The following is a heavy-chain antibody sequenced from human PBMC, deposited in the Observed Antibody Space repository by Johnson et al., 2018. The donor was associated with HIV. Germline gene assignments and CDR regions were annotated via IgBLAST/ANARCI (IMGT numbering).Heavy chain of an antibody. D-gene: IGHD6-13*01. V-gene: IGHV3-74*01. CDR3: AREQELIGERAFDI. CDR1: GFTFSSYD. Sequence: VQLVESGGGVVQPGGSLRLSCAASGFTFSSYDMHWVRQATGKGLVWVSRMNADGKTTTYADSVKGRFTISRDNVKNTLYLQMNSLGAEDTAVYYCAREQELIGERAFDIWGQGTMVTVSS. CDR2: MNADGKTT. J-gene: IGHJ3*02.